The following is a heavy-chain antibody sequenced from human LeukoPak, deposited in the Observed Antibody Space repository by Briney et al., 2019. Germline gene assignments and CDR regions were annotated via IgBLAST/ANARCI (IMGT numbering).Heavy chain of an antibody. CDR1: GYTFTSYD. D-gene: IGHD3-22*01. Sequence: ASVKVSCKASGYTFTSYDIDWVRQATGQGLEWMGWMNPNSCNTGYAQKFQGSVTMTRNTSISTAYMELSSLRSEDTAVYYCAREHYYDSSGYLNWFDPWGQGTLVTVSS. CDR3: AREHYYDSSGYLNWFDP. J-gene: IGHJ5*02. V-gene: IGHV1-8*01. CDR2: MNPNSCNT.